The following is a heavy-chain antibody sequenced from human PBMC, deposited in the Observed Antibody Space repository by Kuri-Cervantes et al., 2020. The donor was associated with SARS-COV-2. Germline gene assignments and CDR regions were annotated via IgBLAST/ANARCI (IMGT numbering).Heavy chain of an antibody. D-gene: IGHD6-6*01. CDR2: IKSKTDGGTT. V-gene: IGHV3-15*01. CDR3: AKEEYSSPSYYFDY. Sequence: GESLKISCAASGFTFSNAWMSWVRQAPGKGLEWVGRIKSKTDGGTTDYAAPVKGRFTISRDNSKNTLYLQMNSLRAEDTAVYYCAKEEYSSPSYYFDYWGQGTLVTVSS. J-gene: IGHJ4*02. CDR1: GFTFSNAW.